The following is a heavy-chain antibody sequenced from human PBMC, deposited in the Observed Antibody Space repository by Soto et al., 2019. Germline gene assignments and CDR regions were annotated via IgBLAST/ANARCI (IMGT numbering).Heavy chain of an antibody. Sequence: SRTLSLTCAISGDSVSSNSAAWNWIRQSPSRGLEWLGRTYYRSKWYNDYAVSVKSRITINPDTSKNQFSLQLNSVTPEDTAVYYCARAEEGKYCSSTSCTFDPWGQGTLVTVYS. CDR3: ARAEEGKYCSSTSCTFDP. J-gene: IGHJ5*02. V-gene: IGHV6-1*01. CDR1: GDSVSSNSAA. CDR2: TYYRSKWYN. D-gene: IGHD2-2*01.